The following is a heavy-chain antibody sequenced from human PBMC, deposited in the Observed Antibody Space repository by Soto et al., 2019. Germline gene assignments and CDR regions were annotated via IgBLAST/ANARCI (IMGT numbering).Heavy chain of an antibody. J-gene: IGHJ5*02. Sequence: QVQLVESGGGVVQPGRSLRLSCAASGFTFSSYAMHWVRQAPGKGLEWVAVISYDGSNKYYADSVKGRFTISRDNSKNTLYLQMNSLRAEDTAVYYCARAEEIVVVAENWFDPWCQGTLVTVSS. CDR2: ISYDGSNK. CDR3: ARAEEIVVVAENWFDP. CDR1: GFTFSSYA. V-gene: IGHV3-30-3*01. D-gene: IGHD2-15*01.